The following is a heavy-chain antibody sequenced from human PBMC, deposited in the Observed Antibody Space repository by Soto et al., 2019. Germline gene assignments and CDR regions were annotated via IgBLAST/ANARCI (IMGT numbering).Heavy chain of an antibody. CDR2: IYTSGST. V-gene: IGHV4-4*07. D-gene: IGHD2-2*01. Sequence: SETLSLTCTVSGGSISSYYWSWIRQPAGKGLEWIGRIYTSGSTNYNPSLKSRVTMSVDTSKNQFSLKLSSVTAADTAVYYCARDQEDSPYCSSTSCYPGYSYYYGMDVWGQGTTVTVSS. CDR3: ARDQEDSPYCSSTSCYPGYSYYYGMDV. CDR1: GGSISSYY. J-gene: IGHJ6*02.